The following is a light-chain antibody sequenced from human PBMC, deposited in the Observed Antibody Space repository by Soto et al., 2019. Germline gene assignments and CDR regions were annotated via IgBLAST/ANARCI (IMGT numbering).Light chain of an antibody. CDR1: TSNVGGYNY. CDR3: GSYTGSITYV. V-gene: IGLV2-14*01. J-gene: IGLJ1*01. CDR2: EVT. Sequence: QSFLAEPASVSGSLGQSITMSCTGTTSNVGGYNYVSWYQQHPGKAPILMIYEVTNRPSGVSNRFSGSKPGNTASLTISGLQVEDEAEYYCGSYTGSITYVFGTGTKVTVL.